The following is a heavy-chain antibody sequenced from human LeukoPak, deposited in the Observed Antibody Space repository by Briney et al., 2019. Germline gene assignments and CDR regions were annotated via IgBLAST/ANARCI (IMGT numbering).Heavy chain of an antibody. V-gene: IGHV3-33*01. Sequence: GGSLRLSCVVSGLSLSSHGMHWVRQAPGKGLEWVTFIWSDGSSEYYADSVKGRFTVSRDNSKNTLYLQINSLRAEDTAVYYCARGPQGYYDSLTGYYRGRYYFDYWGQGTLVTVSS. CDR2: IWSDGSSE. CDR3: ARGPQGYYDSLTGYYRGRYYFDY. D-gene: IGHD3-9*01. CDR1: GLSLSSHG. J-gene: IGHJ4*02.